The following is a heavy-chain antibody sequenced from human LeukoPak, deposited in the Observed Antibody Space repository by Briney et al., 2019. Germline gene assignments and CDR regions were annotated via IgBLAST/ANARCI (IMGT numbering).Heavy chain of an antibody. J-gene: IGHJ3*02. Sequence: PSETLSLTCTVSGGSISSYYWSWIRQTPGKGLEWIGYIYYTGSTDYNPSLKSRVTISLDTSKNQFSLKLNSVTAADTALYYCAGDYGGSEAALPIWGQGTVVTVSS. D-gene: IGHD4-23*01. V-gene: IGHV4-59*08. CDR1: GGSISSYY. CDR3: AGDYGGSEAALPI. CDR2: IYYTGST.